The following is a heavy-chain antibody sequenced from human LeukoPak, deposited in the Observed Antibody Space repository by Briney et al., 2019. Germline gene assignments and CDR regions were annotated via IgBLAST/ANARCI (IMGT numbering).Heavy chain of an antibody. CDR3: AKGHDYYDSSGYYLHVDYFDY. CDR1: GFTFSSYS. Sequence: GGSLRLSCAASGFTFSSYSMTWVRQAPGKGLEWVSYISSSSSTIYYADSVKGRFTIPRDNAKNSLYLQMNSLRAEDTALYYCAKGHDYYDSSGYYLHVDYFDYWGQGTLVTVSS. D-gene: IGHD3-22*01. CDR2: ISSSSSTI. J-gene: IGHJ4*02. V-gene: IGHV3-48*04.